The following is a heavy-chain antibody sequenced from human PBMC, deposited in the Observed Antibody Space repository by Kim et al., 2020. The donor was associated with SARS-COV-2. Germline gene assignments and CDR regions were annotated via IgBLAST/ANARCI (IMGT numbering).Heavy chain of an antibody. J-gene: IGHJ6*02. D-gene: IGHD3-3*01. V-gene: IGHV3-23*01. CDR3: AKGGITIFGVVIKNYYYYGMDV. CDR2: ISGSGGST. Sequence: GGSLRLSCAASGFTFSSYAMSWVRQAPGKGLEWVSAISGSGGSTYYADSVKGRFTISRDNSKNTLYLQMNSLRAEDTAVYYCAKGGITIFGVVIKNYYYYGMDVWGQGTTVTVSS. CDR1: GFTFSSYA.